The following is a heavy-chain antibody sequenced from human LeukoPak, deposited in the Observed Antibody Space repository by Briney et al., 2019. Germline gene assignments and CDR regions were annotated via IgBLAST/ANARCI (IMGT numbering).Heavy chain of an antibody. CDR2: ISWNSGSI. CDR3: AKDLWMVATGFDY. CDR1: GFTFDDYA. Sequence: GGSLRLSCAAAGFTFDDYAMHWVRQAPGKGLGWDSGISWNSGSIGYADSVKGRFTISRDNAKNSLYLQMNSLRAEDTALYYCAKDLWMVATGFDYWGQGTLVTVSS. D-gene: IGHD5-12*01. V-gene: IGHV3-9*01. J-gene: IGHJ4*02.